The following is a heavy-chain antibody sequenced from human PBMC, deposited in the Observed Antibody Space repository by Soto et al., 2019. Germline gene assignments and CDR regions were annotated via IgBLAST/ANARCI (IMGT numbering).Heavy chain of an antibody. D-gene: IGHD3-22*01. CDR1: GYTFTSYD. V-gene: IGHV1-8*01. CDR2: MNPNSGNT. Sequence: GASVKVSCKASGYTFTSYDINWVRQATGQGLEWMGWMNPNSGNTGYAQKFQGRVTMTRNTSISTAYMELSSLRSEDTAVYYCARGGPYYYDSSGYYGPPRDYYYYGTDVWGQGTTVTVSS. CDR3: ARGGPYYYDSSGYYGPPRDYYYYGTDV. J-gene: IGHJ6*02.